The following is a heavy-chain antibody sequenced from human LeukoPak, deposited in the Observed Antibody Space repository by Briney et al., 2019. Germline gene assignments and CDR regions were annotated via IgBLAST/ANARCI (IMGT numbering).Heavy chain of an antibody. J-gene: IGHJ4*02. CDR3: ARDVGARLPGF. CDR2: IYHSGNS. Sequence: SETMSLTCAVSGGSISSNNWWRWVRQPPGKGLEWIGEIYHSGNSNYNPSLKSRVTISVDKSKNQFSLKLSSVTAADTAVYYCARDVGARLPGFWGQGTLVTVSS. V-gene: IGHV4-4*02. D-gene: IGHD6-6*01. CDR1: GGSISSNNW.